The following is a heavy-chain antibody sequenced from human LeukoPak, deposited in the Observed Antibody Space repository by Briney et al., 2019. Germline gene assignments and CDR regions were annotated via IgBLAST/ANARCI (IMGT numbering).Heavy chain of an antibody. D-gene: IGHD6-13*01. J-gene: IGHJ4*02. CDR2: ISWNSGNV. Sequence: SGRSLRLSCAASGFTFSHYGVHWVRQAPGKGLEWVSGISWNSGNVGYADSVKGRFTISRDNAKNSLYLQMNSLRAEDTALYYCAKGSAEVALAIDYWGQGTLVTVSS. CDR1: GFTFSHYG. CDR3: AKGSAEVALAIDY. V-gene: IGHV3-9*01.